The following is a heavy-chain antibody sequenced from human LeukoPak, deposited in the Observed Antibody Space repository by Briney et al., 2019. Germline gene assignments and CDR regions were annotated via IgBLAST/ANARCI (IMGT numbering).Heavy chain of an antibody. V-gene: IGHV1-18*01. CDR1: GYIFTSYG. J-gene: IGHJ4*02. Sequence: ASVKVSCKASGYIFTSYGISWVRQAPGQGLEWMGWINTYNGDTKYTQKFQGRVTMTTDTSTSTAYMELRSLRSDDTAVYYCARNPGEDYGGLSLFDYWGQGTLVTVSS. D-gene: IGHD4-23*01. CDR2: INTYNGDT. CDR3: ARNPGEDYGGLSLFDY.